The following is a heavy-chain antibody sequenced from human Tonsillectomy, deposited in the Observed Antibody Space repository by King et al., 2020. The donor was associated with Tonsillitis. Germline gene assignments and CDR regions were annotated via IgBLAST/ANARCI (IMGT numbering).Heavy chain of an antibody. Sequence: VQLQESGPGLVKASETLSLTCTVSGGSISSDYWSWIRQSPGKGLEWIANIFYSGRTNYNPSLKSRVIISLDTSKKLFSLKLSSVTAADTAVYFCARDEFFGSGAAFDIWGQGTMVTVSS. V-gene: IGHV4-59*01. J-gene: IGHJ3*02. D-gene: IGHD2-15*01. CDR3: ARDEFFGSGAAFDI. CDR2: IFYSGRT. CDR1: GGSISSDY.